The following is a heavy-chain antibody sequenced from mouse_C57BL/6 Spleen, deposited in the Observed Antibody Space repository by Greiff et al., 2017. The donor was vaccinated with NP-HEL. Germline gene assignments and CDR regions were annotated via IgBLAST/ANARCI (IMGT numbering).Heavy chain of an antibody. V-gene: IGHV14-1*01. Sequence: VQLKESGAELVRPGASVKLSCTASGFNIKDYYMHWVKQRPEQGLEWIGRIDPEDGDTEYAPKFQGKATMTADPSSNTAYLQLSSLTSEDTAVYYCTRGPIAFAYWGQGTLVTVSA. CDR3: TRGPIAFAY. CDR1: GFNIKDYY. J-gene: IGHJ3*01. CDR2: IDPEDGDT.